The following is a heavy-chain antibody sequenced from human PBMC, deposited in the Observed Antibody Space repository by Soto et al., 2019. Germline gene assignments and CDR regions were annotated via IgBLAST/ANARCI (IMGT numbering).Heavy chain of an antibody. Sequence: QVQLVESGGGVVQPGMSLRLSCAASGFTFSSYAMHWVRQAPGKGLEWVAVISYDGSNKYYADSVKGRFTISRDTSKNTLYLQMNSLRAEDTAVYYCAKEGGCSSASCPPEYWYFDLWGRGTLVTVSS. CDR3: AKEGGCSSASCPPEYWYFDL. CDR2: ISYDGSNK. CDR1: GFTFSSYA. J-gene: IGHJ2*01. V-gene: IGHV3-30*18. D-gene: IGHD2-2*01.